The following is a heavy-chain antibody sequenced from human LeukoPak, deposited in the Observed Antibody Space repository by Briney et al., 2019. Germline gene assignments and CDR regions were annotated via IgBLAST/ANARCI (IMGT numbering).Heavy chain of an antibody. CDR3: ARGVTMIVVVIHDWYFDL. V-gene: IGHV4-39*01. Sequence: SETLSLTCTVSGGSNSSSSYYWGWIRQPPGKGLEWIGNIYYTTSTYYNPSLKSRVTISVDTSKNQFSLKLTSVTAADTAVYYCARGVTMIVVVIHDWYFDLWGRGTLVTVTS. CDR1: GGSNSSSSYY. D-gene: IGHD3-22*01. CDR2: IYYTTST. J-gene: IGHJ2*01.